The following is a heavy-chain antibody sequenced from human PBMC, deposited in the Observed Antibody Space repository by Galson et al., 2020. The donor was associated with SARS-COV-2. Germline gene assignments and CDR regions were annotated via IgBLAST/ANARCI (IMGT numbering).Heavy chain of an antibody. CDR1: SGSLFSSSWY. Sequence: ASETLSLTCTVSSGSLFSSSWYWGWIRQPPGKGLEWIGNIYYSGTTYYSPSLKSRVTISIDMSKDQFSLRLTSVTAPDTAVYYCARSPVHNSRGPFDVWGLGTLVTVSS. D-gene: IGHD3-22*01. V-gene: IGHV4-39*01. CDR2: IYYSGTT. CDR3: ARSPVHNSRGPFDV. J-gene: IGHJ3*01.